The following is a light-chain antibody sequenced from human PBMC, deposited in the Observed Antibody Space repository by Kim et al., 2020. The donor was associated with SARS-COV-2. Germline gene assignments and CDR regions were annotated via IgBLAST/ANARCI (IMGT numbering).Light chain of an antibody. V-gene: IGKV3-11*01. CDR3: QQRTNWPT. J-gene: IGKJ2*01. Sequence: PPLSPGERSTLSCRASQSVNNYLAWYQQKPGQAPRLLIYEVSTRATGIPDRFSGSGSGTDFTLTISSLEPEDFAVYYCQQRTNWPTFGQGTKRRS. CDR2: EVS. CDR1: QSVNNY.